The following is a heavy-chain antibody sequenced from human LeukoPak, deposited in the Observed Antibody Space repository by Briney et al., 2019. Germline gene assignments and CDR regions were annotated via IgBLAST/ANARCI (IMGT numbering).Heavy chain of an antibody. D-gene: IGHD3-16*01. J-gene: IGHJ4*02. CDR3: ARDLDRVTPSFGDY. V-gene: IGHV3-7*01. CDR1: GFTFSSYW. Sequence: QTGGSLRLSCAASGFTFSSYWMSWVRQAPGKGLEWVANIKQEGSEKYYVDSVKGRFTISRDNAKNSLYLQMNSLRAEDTAVYYCARDLDRVTPSFGDYWGQGTLVTVSS. CDR2: IKQEGSEK.